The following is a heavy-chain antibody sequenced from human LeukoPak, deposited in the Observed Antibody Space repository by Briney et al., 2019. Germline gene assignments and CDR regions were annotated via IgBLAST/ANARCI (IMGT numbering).Heavy chain of an antibody. Sequence: KASQTLSLTCTVSGGSISSGGYYWSWIRQHPGKGLEWIGYIYYSGSTYYNPSLKSRVTISVDTSKNQFSLKLSSVTAADTAVYYCAKDDSMTLDHFDYWGQGALVTVSS. CDR2: IYYSGST. J-gene: IGHJ4*02. CDR1: GGSISSGGYY. D-gene: IGHD4-11*01. V-gene: IGHV4-31*03. CDR3: AKDDSMTLDHFDY.